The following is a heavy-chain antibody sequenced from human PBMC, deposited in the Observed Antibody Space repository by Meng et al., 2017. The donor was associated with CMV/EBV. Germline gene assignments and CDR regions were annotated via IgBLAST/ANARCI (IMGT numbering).Heavy chain of an antibody. D-gene: IGHD3-3*01. J-gene: IGHJ6*02. CDR3: ARVSRYDFWSGIYYYYGMDV. Sequence: GGSLRLSCAASGFTFSSYSMNWVRQAPGKGLEWVSSISSSSSYIYYADSVKGRFTISRDNAKNSLYLQMNSLRAEDTALYYCARVSRYDFWSGIYYYYGMDVWGQGTTVTVSS. CDR1: GFTFSSYS. CDR2: ISSSSSYI. V-gene: IGHV3-21*01.